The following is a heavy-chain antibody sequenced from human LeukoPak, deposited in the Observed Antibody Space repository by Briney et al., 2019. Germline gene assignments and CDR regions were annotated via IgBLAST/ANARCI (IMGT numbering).Heavy chain of an antibody. Sequence: GGSLRLSCTASGFTFSSYAMSWVRQAPGKGLEWVSAISGSGGSTYYADSVKGRFSISRDDSKNTLYLQMNGLRVEDTAIYYCAKVKWSSSGALDYWGQGTLVSVSS. CDR3: AKVKWSSSGALDY. V-gene: IGHV3-23*01. CDR2: ISGSGGST. D-gene: IGHD6-25*01. CDR1: GFTFSSYA. J-gene: IGHJ4*02.